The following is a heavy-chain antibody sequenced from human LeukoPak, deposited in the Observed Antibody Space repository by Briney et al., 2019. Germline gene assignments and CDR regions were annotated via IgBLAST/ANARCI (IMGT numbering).Heavy chain of an antibody. CDR1: GFTFSSYW. J-gene: IGHJ4*02. Sequence: GGSLRLSCAASGFTFSSYWMHWVRQAPGKGLVWVSRINSDGSSTSYADSVKGRFTVSRDNAKNTLYLQMNSLRAEDTAVYYCARDPTYDILTGYTDYWGQGTLVTVSS. V-gene: IGHV3-74*01. CDR2: INSDGSST. CDR3: ARDPTYDILTGYTDY. D-gene: IGHD3-9*01.